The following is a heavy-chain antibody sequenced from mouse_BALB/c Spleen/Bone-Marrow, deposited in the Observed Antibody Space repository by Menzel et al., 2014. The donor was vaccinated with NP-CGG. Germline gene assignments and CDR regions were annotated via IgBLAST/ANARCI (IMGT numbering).Heavy chain of an antibody. V-gene: IGHV5-17*02. J-gene: IGHJ4*01. Sequence: EVQGVESGGGLVQPGGSRKVSCAASGFTFSSFGMHWVRQAPEKGLEWVAYISSGSSTIYYADTVKGRFTISRDNPKSTLFLQMTSLRSEDTAMYYCARSTMITTGYYYAMDYWGQGTSVTVSS. CDR2: ISSGSSTI. CDR1: GFTFSSFG. CDR3: ARSTMITTGYYYAMDY. D-gene: IGHD2-4*01.